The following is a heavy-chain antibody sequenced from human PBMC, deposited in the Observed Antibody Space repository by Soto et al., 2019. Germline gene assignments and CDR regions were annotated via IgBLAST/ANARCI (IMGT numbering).Heavy chain of an antibody. CDR3: AKVQHDYSNYYYYYYMDV. CDR1: GFTFSSYG. D-gene: IGHD4-4*01. V-gene: IGHV3-30*18. Sequence: VQLVESGGGVVQAGRSLRLSCAASGFTFSSYGMHWVRQAPGKGLEWVAVISYDGSNKYYADSVKGRFTISRDNSKNTLYLQMNSLRAEDTAVYYCAKVQHDYSNYYYYYYMDVWGKGTTVTVSS. CDR2: ISYDGSNK. J-gene: IGHJ6*03.